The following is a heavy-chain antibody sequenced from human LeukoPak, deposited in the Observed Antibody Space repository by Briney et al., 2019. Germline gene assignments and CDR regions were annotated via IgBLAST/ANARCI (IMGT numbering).Heavy chain of an antibody. CDR1: GGTFSSYA. D-gene: IGHD3-16*01. Sequence: EASVKVSCKASGGTFSSYAISWVRQAPGQGLEWMGGIIPIFGTANYAQKFQGRVTITRDTSASTAHMELSSLRSEDTAVYYCARGSYVPSPFDPWGQGTLVTVSS. V-gene: IGHV1-69*05. CDR2: IIPIFGTA. CDR3: ARGSYVPSPFDP. J-gene: IGHJ5*02.